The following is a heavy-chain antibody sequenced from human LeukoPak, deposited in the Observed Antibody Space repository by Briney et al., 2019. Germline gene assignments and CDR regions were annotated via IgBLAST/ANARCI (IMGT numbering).Heavy chain of an antibody. J-gene: IGHJ5*02. Sequence: SETLSLTCTVSGGSISSYYWSWIRQPAGKGLEWIGRTYTSGSTNYNPSLKSRVTMSVDTSKNQFSLKLSSVTAADTAVYYCARDSMQPGGELWFDPWGQGTLVTVSS. CDR3: ARDSMQPGGELWFDP. CDR2: TYTSGST. CDR1: GGSISSYY. V-gene: IGHV4-4*07. D-gene: IGHD2-21*01.